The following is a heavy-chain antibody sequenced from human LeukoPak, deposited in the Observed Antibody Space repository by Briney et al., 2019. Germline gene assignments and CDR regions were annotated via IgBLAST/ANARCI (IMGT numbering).Heavy chain of an antibody. CDR2: IKPDSGFT. Sequence: ASVKVSCKASGYAFTVRYMHWVRQVPGQGLEWMGFIKPDSGFTNYAEKFQDRVTMSRDTSITTVYMVLSSLGSGDTALYYCSTEDKYCKTTTCDDYWGQGTLVTVSS. D-gene: IGHD2/OR15-2a*01. V-gene: IGHV1-2*02. J-gene: IGHJ4*02. CDR3: STEDKYCKTTTCDDY. CDR1: GYAFTVRY.